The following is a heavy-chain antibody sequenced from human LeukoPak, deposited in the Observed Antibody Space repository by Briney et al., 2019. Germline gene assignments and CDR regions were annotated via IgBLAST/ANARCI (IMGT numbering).Heavy chain of an antibody. CDR3: ARDPYSFDY. J-gene: IGHJ4*02. D-gene: IGHD1-26*01. V-gene: IGHV3-33*01. Sequence: QTGGSLRLSCEASGFTFRSYGMHWVRQAPGKGLEWVAVIWYDGSKEYYADSATGRFTISRDNSKNTLYLQMNSLRAEDTAVYYCARDPYSFDYWGQGTLVTVSS. CDR1: GFTFRSYG. CDR2: IWYDGSKE.